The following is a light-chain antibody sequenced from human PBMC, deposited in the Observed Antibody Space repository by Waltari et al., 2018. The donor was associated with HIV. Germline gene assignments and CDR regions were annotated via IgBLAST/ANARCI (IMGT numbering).Light chain of an antibody. Sequence: SSLLTQIPSVSVAPGQTARITCGGNNIERKSVHWYQQKPGQAPLLVIYYDSDRPSGIPERFSGSNSGNTATLTISRVGDGEEADYYCQVWDSSSDHVLFGGGTRLTVL. CDR1: NIERKS. CDR3: QVWDSSSDHVL. CDR2: YDS. J-gene: IGLJ2*01. V-gene: IGLV3-21*04.